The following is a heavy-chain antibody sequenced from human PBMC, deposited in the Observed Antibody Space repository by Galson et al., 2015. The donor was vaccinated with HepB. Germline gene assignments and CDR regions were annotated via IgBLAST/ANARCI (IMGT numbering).Heavy chain of an antibody. CDR1: GFTFGSHA. CDR3: ARDSGSYDVLTGYSSYFDL. CDR2: ISGSTYI. D-gene: IGHD3-9*01. J-gene: IGHJ4*02. Sequence: SCAASGFTFGSHAMNWVRQAPGKGLEWVSSISGSTYIYYKESVKGRFTISRDTAENSVYLQMNSLRVEDTAVYYCARDSGSYDVLTGYSSYFDLWGPGTLVTVSS. V-gene: IGHV3-21*06.